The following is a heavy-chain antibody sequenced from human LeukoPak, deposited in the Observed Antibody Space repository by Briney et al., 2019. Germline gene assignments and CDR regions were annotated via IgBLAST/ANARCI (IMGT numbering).Heavy chain of an antibody. CDR2: IYYSGST. CDR1: GGSISSYY. D-gene: IGHD4-17*01. J-gene: IGHJ4*02. CDR3: ASARLDDYYGDYSGYFDY. Sequence: RTSETLSLTCTVSGGSISSYYWSWIRQPPGKGLEWDGYIYYSGSTNYNPSLKSRVTMSVDTSKNQFSLKLSSVTAADTAVYYCASARLDDYYGDYSGYFDYWGQGTLVTFSS. V-gene: IGHV4-59*01.